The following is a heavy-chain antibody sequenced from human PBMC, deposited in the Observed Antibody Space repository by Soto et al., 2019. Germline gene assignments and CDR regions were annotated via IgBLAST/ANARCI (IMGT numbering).Heavy chain of an antibody. V-gene: IGHV3-13*01. Sequence: VQLVESGGGLVQPGGSLRLSCAASEFTFSNHDMLWVRQPTGKGLEWVSAIGTAGNTYYPGSVRGRFTVSRDNARNSLYLQMNSLRVGDSAVYYCARDVKAADVYWDLELWGRGTLVTVSS. CDR3: ARDVKAADVYWDLEL. J-gene: IGHJ2*01. CDR2: IGTAGNT. CDR1: EFTFSNHD.